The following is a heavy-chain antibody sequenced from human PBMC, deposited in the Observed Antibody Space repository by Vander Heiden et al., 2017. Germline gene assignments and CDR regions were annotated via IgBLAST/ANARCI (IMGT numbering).Heavy chain of an antibody. Sequence: GDYAMSWFRQAPGKGLEWVGFIRSKAYGGTTEYAASVKGRLTISRDDSKSIAYLQMNSLKTEDTAVYYCTRDLRFLEWWNFDYWGQGTLVTVSS. CDR1: GDYA. D-gene: IGHD3-3*01. CDR2: IRSKAYGGTT. V-gene: IGHV3-49*03. J-gene: IGHJ4*02. CDR3: TRDLRFLEWWNFDY.